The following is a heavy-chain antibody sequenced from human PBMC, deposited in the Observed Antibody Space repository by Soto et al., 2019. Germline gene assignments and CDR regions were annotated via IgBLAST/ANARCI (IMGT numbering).Heavy chain of an antibody. CDR3: AKDEYYYSRSGYYIFDS. V-gene: IGHV3-30*18. Sequence: GGSLRLSCEVSGLTSSGYGMHWVRQAPGKGLEWVAAISHDGTNKNYGDSVKGRFTISRDNSKKTLYLQMNSLRPEDTALYYCAKDEYYYSRSGYYIFDSWGQGT. CDR1: GLTSSGYG. J-gene: IGHJ4*02. CDR2: ISHDGTNK. D-gene: IGHD3-22*01.